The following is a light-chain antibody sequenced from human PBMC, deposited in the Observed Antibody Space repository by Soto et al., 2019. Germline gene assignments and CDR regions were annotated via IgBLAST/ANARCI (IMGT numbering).Light chain of an antibody. CDR2: AAS. Sequence: DIQMTQSPSSLPASLGDRVSITFRASQSISSYLNWYQQKPGKAPKLLIYAASSLQSGVPSRFSGSGSGTDFTLTISSLQPEDFATYYCQQSYSTLITFGQGTRLEIK. CDR1: QSISSY. CDR3: QQSYSTLIT. V-gene: IGKV1-39*01. J-gene: IGKJ5*01.